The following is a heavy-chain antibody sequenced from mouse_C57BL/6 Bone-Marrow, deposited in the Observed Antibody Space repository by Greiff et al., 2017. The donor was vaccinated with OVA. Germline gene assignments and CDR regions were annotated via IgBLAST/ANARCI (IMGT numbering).Heavy chain of an antibody. CDR2: ISDGGSYT. CDR1: GFTFSSYA. J-gene: IGHJ3*01. D-gene: IGHD2-2*01. V-gene: IGHV5-4*01. CDR3: ARVERGYAWFAY. Sequence: EVQGVESGGGLVKPGGSLKLSCAASGFTFSSYAMSWVRQTPEKRLEWVATISDGGSYTYYPDNVKGRFTISRDNAKNNLYLQMSHLKSEDTAMYYCARVERGYAWFAYWGQGTLVTVSA.